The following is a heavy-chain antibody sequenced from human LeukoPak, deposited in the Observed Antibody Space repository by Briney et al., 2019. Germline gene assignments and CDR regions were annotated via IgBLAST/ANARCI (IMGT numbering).Heavy chain of an antibody. CDR1: GFTFSSYA. CDR3: ANSPSPYDFWSGYFRPYFDY. J-gene: IGHJ4*02. CDR2: ISGSGGST. Sequence: GGSLRLSCAASGFTFSSYAMSWIRQAPGKGLEWVSAISGSGGSTYYADSVKGRFTISRDNSKNTLYLQMNSLRAEDTAVYYCANSPSPYDFWSGYFRPYFDYWGQGTLVTVSS. V-gene: IGHV3-23*01. D-gene: IGHD3-3*01.